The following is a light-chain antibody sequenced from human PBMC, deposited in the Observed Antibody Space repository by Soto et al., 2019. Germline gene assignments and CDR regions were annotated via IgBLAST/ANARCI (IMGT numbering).Light chain of an antibody. CDR2: DNN. J-gene: IGLJ2*01. CDR1: NSNIGNNY. V-gene: IGLV1-51*01. CDR3: GTWDSSLSAVV. Sequence: QSVLTQPPSVSAAPGQKVTISCSGSNSNIGNNYVSWYQQLPGTAPKLPIYDNNKRPSGIPDRFSGSKSGTSATLDITGLQTGDEADYYCGTWDSSLSAVVFGGGTKLTVL.